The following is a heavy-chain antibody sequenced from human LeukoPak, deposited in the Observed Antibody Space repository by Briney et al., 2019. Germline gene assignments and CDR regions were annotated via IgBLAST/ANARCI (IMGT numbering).Heavy chain of an antibody. Sequence: SCKASGYTFTSYYMHWVRQAPGKGLEWVAVISYDGSNKYYADSVKGRFTVSRDNSKNTLYLQMNSLRAEDTAVYYCARDGKYSSGHPNWFDPWGQGTLVTVSS. J-gene: IGHJ5*02. D-gene: IGHD6-19*01. CDR2: ISYDGSNK. CDR3: ARDGKYSSGHPNWFDP. CDR1: GYTFTSYY. V-gene: IGHV3-30-3*01.